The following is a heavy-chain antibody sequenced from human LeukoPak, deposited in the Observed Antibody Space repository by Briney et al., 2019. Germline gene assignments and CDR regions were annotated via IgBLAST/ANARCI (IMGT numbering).Heavy chain of an antibody. J-gene: IGHJ4*02. D-gene: IGHD5-18*01. CDR1: GYTFASYG. V-gene: IGHV1-18*01. CDR2: ISAYNGST. Sequence: ASVKVSCKASGYTFASYGISWVRQAPGQGLEWMGWISAYNGSTNYAQKPQGRVSMTTDTSTSTAYMEMRSLRFEDTAVYYCARDWAEGSYGPDYWGQGTLVTVSS. CDR3: ARDWAEGSYGPDY.